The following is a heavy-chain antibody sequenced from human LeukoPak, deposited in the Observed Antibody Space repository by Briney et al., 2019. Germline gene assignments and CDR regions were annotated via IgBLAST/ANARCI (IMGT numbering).Heavy chain of an antibody. V-gene: IGHV3-23*01. Sequence: PGGSLRLSCVASGVTLSNYAMSWARQAPGKGLEWVSGISSSGSGGNTYYADSVKGRFTISRDSSRNTLFLHMNTLRAEDTAIYYCAKDRTVGASYWCFDLWGRGTLVTVSS. D-gene: IGHD1-26*01. CDR2: ISSSGSGGNT. CDR3: AKDRTVGASYWCFDL. J-gene: IGHJ2*01. CDR1: GVTLSNYA.